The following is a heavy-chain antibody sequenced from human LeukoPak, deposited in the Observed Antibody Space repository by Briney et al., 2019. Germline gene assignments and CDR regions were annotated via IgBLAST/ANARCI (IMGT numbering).Heavy chain of an antibody. Sequence: SETLSLTCTVSGFSITSYYWSWIRQPPGKGLEWIGYIYYSGTTNYNPSLNSRFTISVDTSKNKLFLQLPSVSAGDTAVYYCETHYPSDWGGTPQHVDYWGQGTLVTVSS. CDR2: IYYSGTT. V-gene: IGHV4-59*08. CDR3: ETHYPSDWGGTPQHVDY. J-gene: IGHJ4*02. D-gene: IGHD3-16*01. CDR1: GFSITSYY.